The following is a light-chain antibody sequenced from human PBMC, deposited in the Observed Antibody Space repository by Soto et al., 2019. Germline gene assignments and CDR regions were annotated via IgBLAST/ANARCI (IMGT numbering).Light chain of an antibody. V-gene: IGKV1-5*03. CDR3: QQYNSYPLP. J-gene: IGKJ4*01. CDR2: KAS. CDR1: QSISSW. Sequence: DIQMTQSPSTLSASVGDRVTITCRASQSISSWLAWYQHKPGKAPNLLIYKASSLESGVPSRFSGSGSGTEFTLTISSLQHDDFATYYCQQYNSYPLPFGGGTKVEIK.